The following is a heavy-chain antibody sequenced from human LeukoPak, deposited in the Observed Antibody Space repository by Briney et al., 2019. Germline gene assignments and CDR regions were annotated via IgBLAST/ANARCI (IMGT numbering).Heavy chain of an antibody. Sequence: GGSLRLSCVASGFTFSSYWMSWVRQAPGKGLEWVANIKEDGSEKYYVDSVKGRFTISRDNAKNSLYLQMNSLRAEDTAVYYCARDSVAVAVLPCGYWGQGALVTVSS. CDR2: IKEDGSEK. V-gene: IGHV3-7*01. D-gene: IGHD6-19*01. CDR1: GFTFSSYW. J-gene: IGHJ4*02. CDR3: ARDSVAVAVLPCGY.